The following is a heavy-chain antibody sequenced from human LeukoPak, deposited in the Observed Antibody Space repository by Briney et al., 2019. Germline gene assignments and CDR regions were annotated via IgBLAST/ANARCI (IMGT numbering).Heavy chain of an antibody. V-gene: IGHV3-23*01. CDR1: GFTLSSYT. Sequence: PGGSLRLSCAASGFTLSSYTMSWVRQAPGKGLEWVSAISGSGGSTYYADSVKGRFTISRDNSKNTLYLQMNSLRAEDTAVYYCAKELGGYSSSWYGYWGQGTLVTVSS. CDR2: ISGSGGST. CDR3: AKELGGYSSSWYGY. D-gene: IGHD6-13*01. J-gene: IGHJ4*02.